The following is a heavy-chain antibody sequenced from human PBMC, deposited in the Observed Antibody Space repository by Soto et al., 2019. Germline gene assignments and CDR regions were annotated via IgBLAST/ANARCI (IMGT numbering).Heavy chain of an antibody. J-gene: IGHJ4*02. CDR2: IGETGTPI. CDR3: ERDAPLVRGAGDFDF. Sequence: QVQLVESGGGLVKPGGSLRLSCAASGFTFNEYYMNWIRQAPGKGLEWLSFIGETGTPIKYADSVKGRFTISRDNAKNSLYLQMTSLRADDTAVYYCERDAPLVRGAGDFDFWGRGTLVTVSS. V-gene: IGHV3-11*01. D-gene: IGHD3-10*01. CDR1: GFTFNEYY.